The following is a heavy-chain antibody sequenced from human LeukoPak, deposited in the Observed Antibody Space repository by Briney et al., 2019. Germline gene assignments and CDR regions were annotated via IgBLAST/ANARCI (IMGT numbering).Heavy chain of an antibody. CDR1: GFTFSSYW. D-gene: IGHD2-15*01. CDR2: IKQDGSEK. V-gene: IGHV3-7*01. J-gene: IGHJ4*02. CDR3: ARDTSPNCSGGRCYSAEYYFDY. Sequence: GGSLRLSCAASGFTFSSYWMSWVRQAPGKGLEWVANIKQDGSEKYYVDSVKGRFTISRDNAKNSLYLQMNSLRAEDTAVYYCARDTSPNCSGGRCYSAEYYFDYWGQGTLVTVSS.